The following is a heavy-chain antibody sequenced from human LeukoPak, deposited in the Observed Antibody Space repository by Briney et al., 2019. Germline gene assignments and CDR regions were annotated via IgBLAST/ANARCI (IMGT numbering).Heavy chain of an antibody. J-gene: IGHJ5*02. CDR1: GFTFSSYA. D-gene: IGHD6-13*01. CDR3: AREKRYSKNWFDP. Sequence: GGSLRLSCAASGFTFSSYAMHWVRQAPGKGLGWVAVISYDGSNKYYADSVKGRFTISRDNSKNTLYLQMNSLRAEDTAVYYCAREKRYSKNWFDPWGQGTLVTVSS. V-gene: IGHV3-30-3*01. CDR2: ISYDGSNK.